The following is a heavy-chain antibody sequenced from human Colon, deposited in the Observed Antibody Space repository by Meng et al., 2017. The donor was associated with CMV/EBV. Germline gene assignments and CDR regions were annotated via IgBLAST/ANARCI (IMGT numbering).Heavy chain of an antibody. CDR3: ARGKQAGFDL. CDR1: GGTFDTST. J-gene: IGHJ5*02. Sequence: QVQVGASGGEVKKPGSSVKGSCKASGGTFDTSTFNWVRQAPGQGLEWMGGIIPMFGSPSYSQKFRGRVTITADELEVNSLRSEDTAVYYCARGKQAGFDLWGQGTLVTVSS. V-gene: IGHV1-69*12. CDR2: IIPMFGSP. D-gene: IGHD6-13*01.